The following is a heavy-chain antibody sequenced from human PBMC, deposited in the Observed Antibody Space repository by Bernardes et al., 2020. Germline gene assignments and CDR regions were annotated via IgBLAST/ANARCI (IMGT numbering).Heavy chain of an antibody. J-gene: IGHJ5*02. CDR2: IGTVGDT. V-gene: IGHV3-13*01. Sequence: GGSLRLSCAASGFTLSSFDMHWVRQVTGKGLEWVSAIGTVGDTYYAGSVKGRFIISRENAKNSLYLQMNSLRAGDTAVYYCARDGGYGAFDPGGQGTLVTVSS. CDR3: ARDGGYGAFDP. CDR1: GFTLSSFD. D-gene: IGHD5-18*01.